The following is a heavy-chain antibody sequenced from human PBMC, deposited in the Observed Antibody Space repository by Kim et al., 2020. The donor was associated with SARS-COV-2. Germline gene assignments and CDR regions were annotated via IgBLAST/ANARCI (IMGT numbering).Heavy chain of an antibody. CDR1: GFTFSSYT. CDR3: AKRRDVGYLNFDY. CDR2: LSGTGGKT. D-gene: IGHD5-12*01. V-gene: IGHV3-23*01. Sequence: GGSLRLSCAASGFTFSSYTMSWVRQAPGKGLEWVSSLSGTGGKTYYTESVKGRFTISRDNSKNTLYLQMSSLRAEDTAVYYCAKRRDVGYLNFDYWGQGT. J-gene: IGHJ4*02.